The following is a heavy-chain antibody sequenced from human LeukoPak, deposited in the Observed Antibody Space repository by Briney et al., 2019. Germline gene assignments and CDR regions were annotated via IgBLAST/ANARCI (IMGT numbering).Heavy chain of an antibody. Sequence: GASVKVSCKAARPTFSSYAISWVRQAPGQGLEWMGGIIPIFGTANYAQKFLGRVTNTADESTSTAYMELSSLRSEDTAVYYCARDFVAAADLTQFDYWGQGTLVTVSS. CDR2: IIPIFGTA. CDR3: ARDFVAAADLTQFDY. CDR1: RPTFSSYA. D-gene: IGHD6-13*01. J-gene: IGHJ4*02. V-gene: IGHV1-69*13.